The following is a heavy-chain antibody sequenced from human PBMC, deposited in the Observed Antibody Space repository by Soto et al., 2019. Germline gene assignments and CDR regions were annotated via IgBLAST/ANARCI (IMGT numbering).Heavy chain of an antibody. CDR3: LGHSSSWNSGGYYGMDV. CDR2: MNPNSGNT. J-gene: IGHJ6*02. Sequence: QVQLVQSGAEVKKPGASVKVSCKASGYTFTSYDINWVRQATGQGLEWMGWMNPNSGNTGYAQKFQGRVTMTRNTSISTAYMELSSLRSEDTAVYYCLGHSSSWNSGGYYGMDVWGQGTTVTVSS. V-gene: IGHV1-8*01. CDR1: GYTFTSYD. D-gene: IGHD6-13*01.